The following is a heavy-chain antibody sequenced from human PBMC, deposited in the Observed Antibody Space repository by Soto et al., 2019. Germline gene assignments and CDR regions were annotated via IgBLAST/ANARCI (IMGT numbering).Heavy chain of an antibody. CDR3: ARDQRGSVPEYFQH. D-gene: IGHD1-1*01. V-gene: IGHV1-18*01. CDR2: ISAYNGNT. Sequence: VKVSCKASGYTFTSYGISWVRQALGQGLEWMGWISAYNGNTNYAQKLQGRVTMTTDTSTSTAYMELRSLRSDDTAVYYCARDQRGSVPEYFQHWGQGTLVTVSS. CDR1: GYTFTSYG. J-gene: IGHJ1*01.